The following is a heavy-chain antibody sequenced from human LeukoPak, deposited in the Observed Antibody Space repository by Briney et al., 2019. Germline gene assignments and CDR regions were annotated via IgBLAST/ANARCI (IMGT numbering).Heavy chain of an antibody. J-gene: IGHJ4*02. V-gene: IGHV3-30*18. CDR1: GLTFTTYG. CDR2: IASNGGSE. CDR3: AKRGHYSINWYHYFDY. D-gene: IGHD6-13*01. Sequence: GGSLRLSCAASGLTFTTYGLHWVRQAPGKGLEWVAAIASNGGSEYYADSVKGRFTISRDNSKNTLFLQMNSLRPDDTAVYYCAKRGHYSINWYHYFDYWGQGTLVTVSS.